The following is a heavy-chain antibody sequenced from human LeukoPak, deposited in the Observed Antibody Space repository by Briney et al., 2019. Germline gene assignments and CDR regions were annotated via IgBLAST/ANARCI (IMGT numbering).Heavy chain of an antibody. V-gene: IGHV3-74*01. J-gene: IGHJ5*02. CDR1: AFNFTAYW. CDR2: INSDGTTT. Sequence: GGSLRLYCASSAFNFTAYWMHWVRQDPRQGLLWVARINSDGTTTNYADSVKGRFTISRDNAKNTLFLQMNSLRAEDTAVYFCAGSNGGYGPWGQGALVTVSS. CDR3: AGSNGGYGP. D-gene: IGHD5-12*01.